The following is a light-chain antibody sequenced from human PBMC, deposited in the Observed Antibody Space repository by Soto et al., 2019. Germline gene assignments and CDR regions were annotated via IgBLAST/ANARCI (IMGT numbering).Light chain of an antibody. CDR2: DVS. Sequence: QSALTQPASVSGSPGQSITISCTGTNSDIGLYNYVAWYQHHPGKAPKVLIYDVSNRPSGVSNRFSGSKFANTASLTISGLQAEDEADYYCSSYTSNYTLVEFGGGTKVTVL. CDR1: NSDIGLYNY. V-gene: IGLV2-14*03. CDR3: SSYTSNYTLVE. J-gene: IGLJ2*01.